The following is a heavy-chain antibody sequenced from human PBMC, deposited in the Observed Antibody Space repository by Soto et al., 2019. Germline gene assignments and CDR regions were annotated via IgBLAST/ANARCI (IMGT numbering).Heavy chain of an antibody. CDR3: ATDDYGIFPY. J-gene: IGHJ4*02. CDR1: GYPFTTYY. Sequence: HVQLVQSGTEVKKPGASVRVSCMVSGYPFTTYYIHWVRQAPGQGLEWMGWIDPRRGGTVYEQKLQGRVTTTRATSISTVYMDLSGRTSDDTALYYCATDDYGIFPYWGQGSRVTVSS. CDR2: IDPRRGGT. V-gene: IGHV1-2*02. D-gene: IGHD3-10*01.